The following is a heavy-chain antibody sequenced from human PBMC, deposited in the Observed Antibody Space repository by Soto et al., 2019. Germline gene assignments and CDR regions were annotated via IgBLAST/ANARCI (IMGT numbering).Heavy chain of an antibody. Sequence: SETLSLTCTVSGGSIRGGDFYWTWIRQPPGKGLEWIGYIYSSGSTSYNPSVKSRVTISRDTSKNQFSLKLSSVTAADTAVYYCARDRGSDYDDSSGYYNYWGQGTVGMVS. CDR1: GGSIRGGDFY. D-gene: IGHD3-22*01. V-gene: IGHV4-30-4*01. J-gene: IGHJ4*02. CDR3: ARDRGSDYDDSSGYYNY. CDR2: IYSSGST.